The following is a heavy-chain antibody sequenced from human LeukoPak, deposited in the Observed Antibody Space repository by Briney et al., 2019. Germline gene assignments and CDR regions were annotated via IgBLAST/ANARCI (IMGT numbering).Heavy chain of an antibody. V-gene: IGHV3-30-3*01. CDR2: ISYDGSGK. CDR3: ARESGNYSHLLDS. J-gene: IGHJ4*02. D-gene: IGHD1-26*01. Sequence: GGSLRLSCTASGFTFSTYAMHWVRQAPGKGLEWVSGISYDGSGKYYIASVQGRFTISRDNSKNTLYLQMNSLRTEDTALYYCARESGNYSHLLDSWGQGTLVTVSS. CDR1: GFTFSTYA.